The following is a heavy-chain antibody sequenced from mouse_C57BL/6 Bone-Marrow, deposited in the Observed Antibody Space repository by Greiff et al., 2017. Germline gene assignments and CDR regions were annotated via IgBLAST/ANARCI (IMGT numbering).Heavy chain of an antibody. V-gene: IGHV14-4*01. CDR3: TTHYGSSYYFYS. CDR1: GFNIKDDY. Sequence: VQLQQSGAELVRPGASVKLSCTASGFNIKDDYMHWVKQRPEPGLELIGWIDPENGDTEYASKFQGKATITADTSSNTAFLQLSSLTAEDTAVYYCTTHYGSSYYFYSWGQGTTLTVSS. CDR2: IDPENGDT. D-gene: IGHD1-1*01. J-gene: IGHJ2*01.